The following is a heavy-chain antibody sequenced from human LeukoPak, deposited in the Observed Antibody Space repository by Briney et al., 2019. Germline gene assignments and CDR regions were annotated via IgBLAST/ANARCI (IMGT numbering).Heavy chain of an antibody. CDR3: ARDKVVYFDY. J-gene: IGHJ4*02. Sequence: GGSLRLSCAASGLTVSSNYMTWVRQAPGKGLEWVAGFFSGGMKFYADSVKGRFTVSRDDSKNTVYLQMNSLRAEDTAIYYCARDKVVYFDYWGQGTLVTVSS. V-gene: IGHV3-66*01. CDR2: FFSGGMK. CDR1: GLTVSSNY.